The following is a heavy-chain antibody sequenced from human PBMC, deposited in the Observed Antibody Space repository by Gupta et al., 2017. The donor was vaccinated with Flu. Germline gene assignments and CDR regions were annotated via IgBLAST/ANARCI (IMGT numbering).Heavy chain of an antibody. Sequence: EVQLVESGGGFVEPGGSLRLSCRASGFTFKNFAMHWVRQGPGKGLEWVVGMSWDGGRIGDADSEKGRFTISKDDGGSSLFLEMNNLRIDDTALYYCIKGNGCYSPEDLRSWGQGALVTVS. V-gene: IGHV3-9*01. D-gene: IGHD3-3*01. CDR1: GFTFKNFA. CDR2: MSWDGGRI. CDR3: IKGNGCYSPEDLRS. J-gene: IGHJ4*02.